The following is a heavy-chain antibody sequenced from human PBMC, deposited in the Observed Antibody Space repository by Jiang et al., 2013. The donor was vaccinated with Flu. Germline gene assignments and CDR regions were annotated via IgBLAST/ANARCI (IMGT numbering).Heavy chain of an antibody. D-gene: IGHD5-24*01. V-gene: IGHV1-69*04. CDR2: IIPILGIA. CDR1: GGTFSSYT. Sequence: GAEVKKPGSSVKVSCKASGGTFSSYTISWVRQAPGQGLEWMGRIIPILGIANYAQKFQGRVTITADKSTSTAYMELSSLRSEDTAVYYCARDVRWLQHNGASSYYYYYMDVWGK. J-gene: IGHJ6*03. CDR3: ARDVRWLQHNGASSYYYYYMDV.